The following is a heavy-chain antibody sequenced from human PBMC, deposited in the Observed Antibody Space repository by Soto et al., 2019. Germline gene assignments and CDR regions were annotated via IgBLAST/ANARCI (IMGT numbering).Heavy chain of an antibody. CDR2: IYPGDSDT. CDR3: AADATAWQQMVPSDY. D-gene: IGHD2-8*01. CDR1: GYSFTSYW. Sequence: GESLKISCKGSGYSFTSYWIGWVRQMPGKGLEWMGIIYPGDSDTRYSPSFQGQVTISADKSISTAYLQWSRLTSEDTAIYYCAADATAWQQMVPSDYWGQGTLVTVSS. V-gene: IGHV5-51*01. J-gene: IGHJ4*02.